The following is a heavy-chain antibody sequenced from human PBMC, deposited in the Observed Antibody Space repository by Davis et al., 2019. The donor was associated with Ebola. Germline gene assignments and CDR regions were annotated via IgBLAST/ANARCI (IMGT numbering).Heavy chain of an antibody. D-gene: IGHD1-26*01. J-gene: IGHJ4*02. CDR2: INHSGST. CDR3: ASQKSYRGTYYYFDY. Sequence: MPSETLSLTCAVYGGSFSGYYWSWIRQPPGKGLEWIGEINHSGSTNYNPSLKSRVTISVDTSKNQFSLKLSSVIAADTAVYYCASQKSYRGTYYYFDYWGQGTLVTVSS. CDR1: GGSFSGYY. V-gene: IGHV4-34*01.